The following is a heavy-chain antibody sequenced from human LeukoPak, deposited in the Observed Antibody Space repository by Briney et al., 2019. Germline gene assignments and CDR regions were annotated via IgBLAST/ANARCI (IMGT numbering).Heavy chain of an antibody. V-gene: IGHV1-8*01. CDR1: GYTFTSYD. D-gene: IGHD3-9*01. CDR3: ARRLVRGSWFDP. J-gene: IGHJ5*02. Sequence: ASVKVSCKASGYTFTSYDINCVRQATGQGLEWMGWMNPNSGNTGYAQKFQGRVTMTRNTSISTAYMELSSPRSEDTAVYYCARRLVRGSWFDPWGQGTLVTVSS. CDR2: MNPNSGNT.